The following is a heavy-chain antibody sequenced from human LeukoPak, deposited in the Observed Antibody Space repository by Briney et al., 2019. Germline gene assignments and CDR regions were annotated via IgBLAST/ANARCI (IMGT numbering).Heavy chain of an antibody. CDR3: AREAGRAFDI. J-gene: IGHJ3*02. Sequence: SQTLSLTCAVSGDSISSGGYSWSWIRQPPGTGLEWIGYIYHSGSTYYNPSLKSRVTISVDRSKNQFSLKLSSVTAADTAVYYCAREAGRAFDIWGQGTMVTVSS. CDR1: GDSISSGGYS. CDR2: IYHSGST. V-gene: IGHV4-30-2*01.